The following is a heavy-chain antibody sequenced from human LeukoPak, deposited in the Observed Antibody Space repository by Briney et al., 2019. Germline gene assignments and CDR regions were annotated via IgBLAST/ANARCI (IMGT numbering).Heavy chain of an antibody. CDR2: IRYDGSNK. D-gene: IGHD6-13*01. Sequence: GGSLRLSCAASGFTFSSYGMHWVRQAPGKGLEWVAFIRYDGSNKYYADSVKRRFTISRDNSKNTLYLQMNSLRAEDTVVYYCAKDLIAADPYYFDYWGQGTLVTVSS. CDR1: GFTFSSYG. CDR3: AKDLIAADPYYFDY. V-gene: IGHV3-30*02. J-gene: IGHJ4*02.